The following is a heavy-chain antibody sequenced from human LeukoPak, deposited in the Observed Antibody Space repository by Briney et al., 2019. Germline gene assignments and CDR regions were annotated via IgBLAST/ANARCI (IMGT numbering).Heavy chain of an antibody. V-gene: IGHV3-30-3*01. CDR2: ISYDGSNR. Sequence: GGSLRLSCAASGFTFSSYAMHWVRQAPGKGLEWVAVISYDGSNRYYADSVKGRFTISRDNSKNTLYLQMNSLRAEDTAVYYCARGPTYYYDSSERPYWGQGTLVTVSS. J-gene: IGHJ4*02. D-gene: IGHD3-22*01. CDR1: GFTFSSYA. CDR3: ARGPTYYYDSSERPY.